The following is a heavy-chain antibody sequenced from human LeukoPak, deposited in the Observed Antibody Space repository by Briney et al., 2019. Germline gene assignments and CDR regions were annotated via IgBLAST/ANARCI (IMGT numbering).Heavy chain of an antibody. CDR2: IRYDGSNE. Sequence: GGSLRLSCTTSGFTFSMYDMHWVRQAPGKGLEWVAVIRYDGSNEDYLDSVKGRFTISRDNAKTTLDLQMNSLRAEDTAVYYCARGGGYGFDYPLDYWGQGSLVIVSS. CDR1: GFTFSMYD. V-gene: IGHV3-33*01. CDR3: ARGGGYGFDYPLDY. J-gene: IGHJ4*02. D-gene: IGHD3-9*01.